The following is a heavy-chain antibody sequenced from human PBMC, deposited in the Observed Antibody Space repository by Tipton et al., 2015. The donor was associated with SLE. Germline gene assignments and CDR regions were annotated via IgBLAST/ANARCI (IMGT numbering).Heavy chain of an antibody. D-gene: IGHD2-21*01. CDR3: ARDRGVVIAGYYYYYMDV. CDR1: GGSFSGYY. V-gene: IGHV4-4*08. J-gene: IGHJ6*03. CDR2: IYTSGST. Sequence: TLSLTCAVYGGSFSGYYWSWIRQPPGKGLEWIGYIYTSGSTNYNPSLKSRVTISVDTSKNQFSLKLSSVTAADTAVYYCARDRGVVIAGYYYYYMDVWGKGTTVTVSS.